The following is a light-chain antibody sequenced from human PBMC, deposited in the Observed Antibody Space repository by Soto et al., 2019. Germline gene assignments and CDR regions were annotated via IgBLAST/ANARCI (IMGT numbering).Light chain of an antibody. J-gene: IGKJ4*01. CDR2: GAS. V-gene: IGKV3-20*01. Sequence: EIVLTQSPGTLSLSPGERATLSCRASQSVSSSYLAWYQQKPGQAPRLLIYGASSRATGIPDRFSGSGSGTDFYLTISRLEPEDFAVYYCHQYDSSPLTFGGGTKVEIK. CDR3: HQYDSSPLT. CDR1: QSVSSSY.